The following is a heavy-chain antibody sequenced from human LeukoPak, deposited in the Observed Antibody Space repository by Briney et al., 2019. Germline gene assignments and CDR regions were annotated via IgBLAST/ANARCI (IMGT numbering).Heavy chain of an antibody. Sequence: ASVKVSCKVSGYTLTELSMHWVRQAPGQGLEWMGMIYPSDGSTGYAQKFQGRVTVTRDTSTSTVHMELSGLRSEDTAVYYCARDQEAFDYWGQGTLVTVSS. CDR2: IYPSDGST. J-gene: IGHJ4*02. CDR3: ARDQEAFDY. V-gene: IGHV1-46*01. CDR1: GYTLTELS.